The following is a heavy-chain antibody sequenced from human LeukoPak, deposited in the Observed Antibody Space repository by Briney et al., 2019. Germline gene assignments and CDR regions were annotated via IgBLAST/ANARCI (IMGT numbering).Heavy chain of an antibody. D-gene: IGHD3-3*01. CDR2: ISSSSSTI. V-gene: IGHV3-48*01. CDR3: AMGRRTYYDFWSGYFDY. J-gene: IGHJ4*02. Sequence: GGSLRLSCAASGFTFSSYSMNWVCQAPGKGLEWVSYISSSSSTIYYADSVKGRFTISRDNAKNSLYLQMNSLRAEDTAVYYCAMGRRTYYDFWSGYFDYWGQGALVTVSS. CDR1: GFTFSSYS.